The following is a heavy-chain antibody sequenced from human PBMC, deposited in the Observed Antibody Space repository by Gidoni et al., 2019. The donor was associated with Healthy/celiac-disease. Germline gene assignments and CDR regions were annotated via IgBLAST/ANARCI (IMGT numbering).Heavy chain of an antibody. D-gene: IGHD5-12*01. J-gene: IGHJ4*02. V-gene: IGHV5-51*01. CDR2: IYPGDSDT. Sequence: EVQLVQSGAEVKKPGESLKISCKGSGYSFTSYWIGWVRQMPGKGLEWMGIIYPGDSDTRYSPSFQGQVTISADKSISTAYLQWSSLKASDTAMYYCARQFSEMATIDYFDYWGQGTLVTVSS. CDR3: ARQFSEMATIDYFDY. CDR1: GYSFTSYW.